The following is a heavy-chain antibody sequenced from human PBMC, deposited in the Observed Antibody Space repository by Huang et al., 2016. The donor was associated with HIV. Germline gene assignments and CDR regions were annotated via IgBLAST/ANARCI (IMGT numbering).Heavy chain of an antibody. V-gene: IGHV3-48*01. Sequence: EVQLMESGGGLVQSGGSLRLSCAASGFTFSTYNMNWVRQAPGKGLEGCSYITSSSGSIDYADSVKGRLTISRDNAKNSLYLQMNSLRAEDTAVYYCARFGSYYYGSGSYLDAFDIWGQGTMVTVSS. D-gene: IGHD3-10*01. J-gene: IGHJ3*02. CDR2: ITSSSGSI. CDR1: GFTFSTYN. CDR3: ARFGSYYYGSGSYLDAFDI.